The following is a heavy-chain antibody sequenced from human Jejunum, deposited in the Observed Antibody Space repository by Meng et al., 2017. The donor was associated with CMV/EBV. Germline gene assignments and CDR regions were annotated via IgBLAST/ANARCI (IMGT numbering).Heavy chain of an antibody. D-gene: IGHD3-22*01. CDR2: IFWNDDK. V-gene: IGHV2-5*01. CDR3: AHEKGDRGSSGYYWYFDL. J-gene: IGHJ2*01. Sequence: QITLKESGPTLVKPXXXXPPXXLXXGISLTTSGVGVGGIRQPPGKALEWLAGIFWNDDKLYSPSLKSRLTITKDTSKNQVVLTMTNMDPVDTATYYCAHEKGDRGSSGYYWYFDLWGRGTLVTVSS. CDR1: GISLTTSGVG.